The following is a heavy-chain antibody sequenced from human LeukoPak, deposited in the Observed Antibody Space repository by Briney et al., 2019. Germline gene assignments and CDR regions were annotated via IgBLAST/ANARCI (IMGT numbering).Heavy chain of an antibody. CDR2: ISSSGSSI. D-gene: IGHD3-22*01. V-gene: IGHV3-11*04. J-gene: IGHJ4*02. Sequence: GGSLRLSCAASGFTFSDYYMSWIRQAPGKVLEWVSYISSSGSSIYYADSVKGRFTISIDNAKNSLYLQMNSLRVEATAVYYCARDPDDGSGYPHPYFDYWGQGTLVTVSS. CDR3: ARDPDDGSGYPHPYFDY. CDR1: GFTFSDYY.